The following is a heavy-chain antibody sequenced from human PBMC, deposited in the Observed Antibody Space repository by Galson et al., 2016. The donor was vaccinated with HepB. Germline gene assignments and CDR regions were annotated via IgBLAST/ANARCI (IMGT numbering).Heavy chain of an antibody. CDR1: GFSVTSSY. V-gene: IGHV3-13*01. J-gene: IGHJ6*02. Sequence: SLRLSCAASGFSVTSSYMSWVRQAPGKGLEWVSGIDTAGGTSYLGSVKGRFTISRENAKNSLYLQMNSLRVGDTAVYYCVREILLVVGYYGMDVWGQGTTVTVSS. CDR2: IDTAGGT. CDR3: VREILLVVGYYGMDV. D-gene: IGHD5-18*01.